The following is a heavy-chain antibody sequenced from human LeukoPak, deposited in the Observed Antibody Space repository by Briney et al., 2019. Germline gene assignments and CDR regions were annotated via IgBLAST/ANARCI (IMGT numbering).Heavy chain of an antibody. CDR1: GGSISSYY. CDR3: ARAGGPAYWYFDL. CDR2: IYYSGST. V-gene: IGHV4-59*12. Sequence: PSETLSLTCTVSGGSISSYYWSWIRQPPGKGLEWIGYIYYSGSTNYNPSLKSRVTMSVDTSKNQFSLKLSSVTAADTAVYYCARAGGPAYWYFDLWGRGTLVTVSS. D-gene: IGHD3-16*01. J-gene: IGHJ2*01.